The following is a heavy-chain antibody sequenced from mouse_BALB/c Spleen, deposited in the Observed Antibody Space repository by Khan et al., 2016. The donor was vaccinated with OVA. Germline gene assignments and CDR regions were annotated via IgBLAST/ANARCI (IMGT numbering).Heavy chain of an antibody. CDR1: GYTFTSYT. J-gene: IGHJ3*01. CDR2: INPSNGYT. CDR3: VRDGAYHRNDGWFAF. V-gene: IGHV1-4*01. D-gene: IGHD2-14*01. Sequence: QVQLKQSGAELARPGASVKMSCKASGYTFTSYTIHWIKLRSKQGLEWIGYINPSNGYTNYNQKFKDKATLTADKSSTTAYMQLSSLTSDDSAVYNCVRDGAYHRNDGWFAFWGQGTLVTVSA.